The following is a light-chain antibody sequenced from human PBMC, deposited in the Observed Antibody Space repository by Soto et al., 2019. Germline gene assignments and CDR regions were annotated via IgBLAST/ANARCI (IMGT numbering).Light chain of an antibody. CDR2: GNN. V-gene: IGLV1-40*01. Sequence: SVLTQPPSVSGAPGQRVTISCTGSSSNIGAGYDVHWYQHLPATAPKLLIYGNNNRPSGVPDRFSGSKSGTSASLAITGLQAEDEADFYCQSYDKSLSSSVFGGGTQLTVL. J-gene: IGLJ2*01. CDR1: SSNIGAGYD. CDR3: QSYDKSLSSSV.